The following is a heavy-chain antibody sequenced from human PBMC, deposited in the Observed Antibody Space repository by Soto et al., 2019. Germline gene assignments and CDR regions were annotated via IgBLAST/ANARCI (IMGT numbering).Heavy chain of an antibody. V-gene: IGHV3-23*01. Sequence: PGGSLRLSCTASGFTFGSYTMSWVRQAPGKGLEWVSSISGSGETPYYADSVRGRFAISRDNSKNTPYLEMSSLRGEDTAVYYCAKEDTNALGMDAWGQGTTVTVSS. CDR2: ISGSGETP. D-gene: IGHD5-18*01. CDR1: GFTFGSYT. CDR3: AKEDTNALGMDA. J-gene: IGHJ6*02.